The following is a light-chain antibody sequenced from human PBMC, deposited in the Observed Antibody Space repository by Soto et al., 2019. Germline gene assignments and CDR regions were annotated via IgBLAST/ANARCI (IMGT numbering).Light chain of an antibody. CDR3: QQAYNFPFT. CDR2: AAS. V-gene: IGKV1-12*01. Sequence: DIQMTQSPSSVSASVGDRITITCRASQGISRWLAWYQQKPGGAPKLLIYAASNLQTGVPSRFSGSGSGTDFTLTITSLQAEDFATYHCQQAYNFPFTFGPGTKVDMK. CDR1: QGISRW. J-gene: IGKJ3*01.